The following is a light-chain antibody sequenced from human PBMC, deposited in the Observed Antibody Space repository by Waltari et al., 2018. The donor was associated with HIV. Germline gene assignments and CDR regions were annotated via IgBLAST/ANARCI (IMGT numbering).Light chain of an antibody. CDR3: SSYTSSSTLV. J-gene: IGLJ2*01. Sequence: QSALTQPVSVSGSPGQSITISCTGTSSDVGGYNYVSWYQQHPGKAPKLMIYDVSNRPSGVSNRFSGSKSGNPASLTISGLQAEDEADYYCSSYTSSSTLVFGGGTKLTVL. V-gene: IGLV2-14*03. CDR2: DVS. CDR1: SSDVGGYNY.